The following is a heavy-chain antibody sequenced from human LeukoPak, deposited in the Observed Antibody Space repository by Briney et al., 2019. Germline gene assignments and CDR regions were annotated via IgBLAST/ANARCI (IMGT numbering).Heavy chain of an antibody. CDR3: ASGGYCGDTSCYPKWFDP. Sequence: PSETLSLTCTVSGGSISSYYWSWIRQSPGKGLEWIGYIYYSGSTNYNYNPSLNSRVTISVDTSKSQFSLKLSSVTAADTAVYYCASGGYCGDTSCYPKWFDPWGQGTLVTVSS. J-gene: IGHJ5*02. CDR2: IYYSGSTNY. CDR1: GGSISSYY. V-gene: IGHV4-59*01. D-gene: IGHD2-2*01.